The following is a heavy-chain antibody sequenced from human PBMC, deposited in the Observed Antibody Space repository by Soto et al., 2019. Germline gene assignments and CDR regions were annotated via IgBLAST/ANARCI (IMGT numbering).Heavy chain of an antibody. D-gene: IGHD3-3*02. J-gene: IGHJ5*01. CDR2: IYYSGRT. CDR3: ARERRGLIFGGFDP. CDR1: GVSIKSYY. Sequence: SETLSLTCTVSGVSIKSYYWNWIRQPPGKGLEWIGYIYYSGRTNYNPSLKSRVTISLDTSKNQFSLKLTSVTAADTAVYYCARERRGLIFGGFDPWGQGTLVTVSS. V-gene: IGHV4-59*01.